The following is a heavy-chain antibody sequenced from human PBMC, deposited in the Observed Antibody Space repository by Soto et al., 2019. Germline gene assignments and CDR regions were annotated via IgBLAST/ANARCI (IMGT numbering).Heavy chain of an antibody. Sequence: QVQLVQSGAEVKKPGASVKVSCKASGYTFTSYYMHWVRQAPGQGLEWMGIINPSGGSTSYAQKCQGRVTMTRDTSTSTVYMELSSLRSEDTAVYYCAREFSGDYYFDYWGQGTLVTVSS. CDR2: INPSGGST. V-gene: IGHV1-46*01. D-gene: IGHD7-27*01. CDR1: GYTFTSYY. CDR3: AREFSGDYYFDY. J-gene: IGHJ4*02.